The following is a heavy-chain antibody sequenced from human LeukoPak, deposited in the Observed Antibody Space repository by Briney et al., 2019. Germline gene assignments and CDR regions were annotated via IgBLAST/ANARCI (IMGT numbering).Heavy chain of an antibody. J-gene: IGHJ5*02. CDR2: IYYSGST. CDR3: ARSRLTYYYDSSGPDWFDP. V-gene: IGHV4-39*01. D-gene: IGHD3-22*01. Sequence: SETLSLTCTVSGGSISSSSYYWGWIRQPPGKGLEWIGSIYYSGSTYYNPSLKSRVTISVDTSKNQFSLKLSSVTAADTAVYYCARSRLTYYYDSSGPDWFDPWGQGTLVTVSS. CDR1: GGSISSSSYY.